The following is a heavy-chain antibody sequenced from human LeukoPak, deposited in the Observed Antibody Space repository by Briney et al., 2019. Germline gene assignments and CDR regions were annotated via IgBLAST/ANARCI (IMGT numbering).Heavy chain of an antibody. V-gene: IGHV3-21*01. Sequence: GGSLRLSCAASGFTFSSYNMTWIRQAPGKGLEWVSSISGSSSYIYYADSVKGRFTISRDNSKNTLYLQMNSLRAEDTAVYYCARVAIYYYMDVWGKGTTVTVSS. CDR3: ARVAIYYYMDV. CDR2: ISGSSSYI. D-gene: IGHD5-18*01. CDR1: GFTFSSYN. J-gene: IGHJ6*03.